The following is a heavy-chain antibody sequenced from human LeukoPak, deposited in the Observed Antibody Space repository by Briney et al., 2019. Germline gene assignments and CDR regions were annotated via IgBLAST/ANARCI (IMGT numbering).Heavy chain of an antibody. CDR2: ISGSGGST. J-gene: IGHJ6*02. D-gene: IGHD3-22*01. Sequence: GGSLRLSCAASGFTFSSYAMSWVRQAPGKGLEWVSAISGSGGSTYYADSVKGRFTISRDNSKNTLYLQMNSLRAEDTAVYYCAKGARCITMMVVVIHHYYGMEVWGQGTTVTVSS. CDR3: AKGARCITMMVVVIHHYYGMEV. CDR1: GFTFSSYA. V-gene: IGHV3-23*01.